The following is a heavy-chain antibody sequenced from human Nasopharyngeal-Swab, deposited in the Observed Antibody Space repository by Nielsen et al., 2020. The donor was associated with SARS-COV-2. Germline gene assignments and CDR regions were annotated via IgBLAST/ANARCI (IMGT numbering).Heavy chain of an antibody. CDR1: GFTFSSYE. CDR3: ARERDGMDV. Sequence: GESLKISCAASGFTFSSYEMNWVRQAPGKGLEWVSYISSSGSTIYYADSVKGRFAISRGNAKNSLYLQMNSLRAEDTTVYYCARERDGMDVWGQGTTVTVSS. V-gene: IGHV3-48*03. J-gene: IGHJ6*02. CDR2: ISSSGSTI.